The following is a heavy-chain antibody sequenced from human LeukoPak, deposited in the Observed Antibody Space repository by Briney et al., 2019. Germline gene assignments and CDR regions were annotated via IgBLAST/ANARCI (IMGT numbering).Heavy chain of an antibody. CDR1: GFTFTSYG. J-gene: IGHJ6*04. Sequence: GRSLRLSCAASGFTFTSYGMHWVSQAPGKGLGWGAVILFVGSNKYYADSLKSRFTPSRDNSKNTLYLQMNSLRAEDTAVYYCARASCYDSGGYYYYYGMDVWGKGTTVTVSS. D-gene: IGHD5-12*01. V-gene: IGHV3-33*01. CDR2: ILFVGSNK. CDR3: ARASCYDSGGYYYYYGMDV.